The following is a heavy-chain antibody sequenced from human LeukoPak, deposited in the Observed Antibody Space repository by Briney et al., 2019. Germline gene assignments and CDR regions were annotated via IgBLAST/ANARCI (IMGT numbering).Heavy chain of an antibody. CDR3: AKDQAYCTGGNCYYYFYYLDV. V-gene: IGHV3-30*18. CDR1: RFTFNRYG. D-gene: IGHD2-15*01. J-gene: IGHJ6*03. Sequence: QAGGSLRLSCTASRFTFNRYGMHWVRQAPGKRLEWVAVISYDGTNKYYADSVKGRFTISRDNSKNTLYLQMNSVRAEDTAVYYCAKDQAYCTGGNCYYYFYYLDVWGRGTTVTVSS. CDR2: ISYDGTNK.